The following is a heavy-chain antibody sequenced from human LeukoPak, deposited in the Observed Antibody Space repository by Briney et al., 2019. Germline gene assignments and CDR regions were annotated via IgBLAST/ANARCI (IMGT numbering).Heavy chain of an antibody. CDR1: GYSISSGYY. J-gene: IGHJ3*02. CDR3: ARATITMMVGIPADAFDI. D-gene: IGHD3-22*01. CDR2: IYYSGNT. V-gene: IGHV4-38-2*01. Sequence: SETLSLTCAVSGYSISSGYYWGWVRQPPGKGLEWIGYIYYSGNTYYNPSLKSRVTTSVDTSKKQFSLKLSSVTAADTAVYYCARATITMMVGIPADAFDIWGQGTMVTVSS.